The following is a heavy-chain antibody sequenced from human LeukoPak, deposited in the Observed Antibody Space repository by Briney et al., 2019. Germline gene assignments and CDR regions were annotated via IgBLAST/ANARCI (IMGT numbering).Heavy chain of an antibody. V-gene: IGHV3-21*01. CDR3: ANPRLGYCSSTSCRKYFQH. CDR1: GFAFSKYA. Sequence: GGSLRLSCAASGFAFSKYAMMWVRQAPGKGLEWVSSISSSSSHIYYADSVKGRFTISRDNAKNSLYLQMNSLRAEDTAVYYCANPRLGYCSSTSCRKYFQHWGQGTLVTVSS. CDR2: ISSSSSHI. J-gene: IGHJ1*01. D-gene: IGHD2-2*01.